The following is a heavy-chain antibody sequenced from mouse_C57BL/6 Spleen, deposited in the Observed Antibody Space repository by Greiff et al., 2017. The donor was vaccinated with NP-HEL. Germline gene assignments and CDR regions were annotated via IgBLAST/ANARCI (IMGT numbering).Heavy chain of an antibody. CDR1: GFTFSSYG. D-gene: IGHD1-1*01. V-gene: IGHV5-6*01. CDR3: ASDGSSLYYAMDY. Sequence: EVQLQESGGDLVKPGGSLKLSCAASGFTFSSYGMSWVRQTPDKRLEWVATISSGGSYTYYPDSVKGRFTISRDNAKNTLYLQMSSLKSEDTAMYYCASDGSSLYYAMDYWGQGTSVTVSS. J-gene: IGHJ4*01. CDR2: ISSGGSYT.